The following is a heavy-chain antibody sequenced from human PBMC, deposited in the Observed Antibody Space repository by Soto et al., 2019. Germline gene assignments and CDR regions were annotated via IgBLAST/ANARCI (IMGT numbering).Heavy chain of an antibody. CDR3: AKDLRGTYYDFWSGYYGGPSDY. Sequence: GGSLRLSCAASGFTFSSYAMSWVRQAPGKGLEWVSAISGSGGSTYYADSVKGRFTISRDNSKNTLYLQMNSLRAEDTAVYYWAKDLRGTYYDFWSGYYGGPSDYWGQGTLVTVSS. CDR2: ISGSGGST. CDR1: GFTFSSYA. J-gene: IGHJ4*02. D-gene: IGHD3-3*01. V-gene: IGHV3-23*01.